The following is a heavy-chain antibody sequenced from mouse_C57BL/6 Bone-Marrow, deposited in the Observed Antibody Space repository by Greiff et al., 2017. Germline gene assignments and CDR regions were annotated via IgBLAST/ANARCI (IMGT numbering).Heavy chain of an antibody. CDR1: GYTFTSYW. V-gene: IGHV1-53*01. D-gene: IGHD1-1*01. CDR3: ARGSLVITTVRYFDV. Sequence: QVQLQQPGTELVKPGASVKLSCKASGYTFTSYWMHWVKQRPGPGLEWIGNINPSNGGTNYNEKFKSKATLTVDKSSSTAYMQLSSLTSEDSAVYYCARGSLVITTVRYFDVWGTGTTVTVSS. J-gene: IGHJ1*03. CDR2: INPSNGGT.